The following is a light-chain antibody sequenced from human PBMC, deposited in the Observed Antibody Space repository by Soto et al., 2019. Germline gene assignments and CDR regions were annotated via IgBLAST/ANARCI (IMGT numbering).Light chain of an antibody. J-gene: IGKJ2*01. CDR2: AAS. CDR3: QQSYSTPTST. V-gene: IGKV1-39*01. CDR1: QSISIY. Sequence: DIQMTQSPSSLSASVGDRVTITCRASQSISIYLNWYQQKPGKAPKLLIYAASSLQSGVPSRFSGSGSGTDFTLTISSLQPEDFATYYCQQSYSTPTSTFGQWTKLEIK.